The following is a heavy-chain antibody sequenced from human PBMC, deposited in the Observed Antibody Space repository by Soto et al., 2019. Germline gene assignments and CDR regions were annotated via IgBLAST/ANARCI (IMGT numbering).Heavy chain of an antibody. V-gene: IGHV2-5*02. Sequence: QITLKESGPTLVNPTQPLPLTCTFSGFSLTTRGVGVGWIRQPPGKALEGLAFIYWDDDQRYSPSLKSRLTTTKNTSKTQVVLTRTNMDPADTASYFCALRTTTVPWWFDPWGQGTLVTVSS. CDR1: GFSLTTRGVG. CDR2: IYWDDDQ. J-gene: IGHJ5*02. CDR3: ALRTTTVPWWFDP. D-gene: IGHD4-17*01.